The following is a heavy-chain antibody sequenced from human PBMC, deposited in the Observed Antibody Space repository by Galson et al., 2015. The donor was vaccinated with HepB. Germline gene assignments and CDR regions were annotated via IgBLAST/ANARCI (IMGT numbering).Heavy chain of an antibody. CDR3: ASPRGYSGYDYNAFDI. CDR1: GFTVSSNY. CDR2: IYSGGST. Sequence: SLRLSCAASGFTVSSNYMSWVRQAPGKGLEWVSVIYSGGSTYYADSVKGRFTISRHNSKNTLYLQMNSLRAEDTAVYYCASPRGYSGYDYNAFDIWGQGTMVTVSS. D-gene: IGHD5-12*01. J-gene: IGHJ3*02. V-gene: IGHV3-53*04.